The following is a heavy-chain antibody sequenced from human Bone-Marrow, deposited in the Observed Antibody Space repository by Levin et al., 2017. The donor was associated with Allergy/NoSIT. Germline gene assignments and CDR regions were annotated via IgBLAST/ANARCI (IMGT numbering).Heavy chain of an antibody. D-gene: IGHD4-17*01. J-gene: IGHJ4*02. CDR3: VRESNDDGDYVFDD. V-gene: IGHV3-74*01. Sequence: PGGSLRLSCEASGFTFSSYWMHWVRQAPGKGLVWVSRMYSDGSSATYADSVKGRFTISRDNTKNTLYLQMSSLRDEDTAVSDCVRESNDDGDYVFDDWGQGTLVTVSS. CDR1: GFTFSSYW. CDR2: MYSDGSSA.